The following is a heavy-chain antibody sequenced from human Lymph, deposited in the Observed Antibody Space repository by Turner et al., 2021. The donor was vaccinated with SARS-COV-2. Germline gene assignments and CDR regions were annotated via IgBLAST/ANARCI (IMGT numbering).Heavy chain of an antibody. CDR2: ILYDGSNK. J-gene: IGHJ6*02. D-gene: IGHD5-12*01. CDR3: ARVKGYNGYDLRYYYGMDV. V-gene: IGHV3-33*01. CDR1: GFTFSSYG. Sequence: QVQLVESGGGVGQPGRALRLSLAASGFTFSSYGMHWVRQAPGKGLEWVAVILYDGSNKYYADSVKGRFTISRDNSKNTLYLQMNSLRAEDTAVYYCARVKGYNGYDLRYYYGMDVWGQGTTVTVSS.